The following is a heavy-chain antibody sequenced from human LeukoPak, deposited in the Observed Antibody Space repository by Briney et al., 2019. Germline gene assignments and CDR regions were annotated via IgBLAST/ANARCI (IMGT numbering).Heavy chain of an antibody. CDR2: IHGSGDNT. J-gene: IGHJ6*03. CDR3: ATNPPQYSGSSYYYYFYMDV. V-gene: IGHV3-23*01. D-gene: IGHD1-26*01. CDR1: GFTFSNYA. Sequence: GETLRLSCAASGFTFSNYALSWVRQAPGKGLEWVSGIHGSGDNTYYADSVKGRFTSSRDNSKNTLFLQMNNLRVEDTAVYYCATNPPQYSGSSYYYYFYMDVWGKGTAVTISS.